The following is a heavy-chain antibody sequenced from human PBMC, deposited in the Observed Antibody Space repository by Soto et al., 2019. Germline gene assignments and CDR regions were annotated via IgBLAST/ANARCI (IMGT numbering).Heavy chain of an antibody. Sequence: GGSLRLSCAASGLTFRSYEINWVRQAPGKGLEWVSYISRSGSTIYYADSVKGRVTISRDNAKNSLYLQMNSLRAEDTAVYYCASDGRIRRPDWYFDLWGRGTRVTVSS. V-gene: IGHV3-48*03. D-gene: IGHD2-15*01. CDR3: ASDGRIRRPDWYFDL. CDR1: GLTFRSYE. J-gene: IGHJ2*01. CDR2: ISRSGSTI.